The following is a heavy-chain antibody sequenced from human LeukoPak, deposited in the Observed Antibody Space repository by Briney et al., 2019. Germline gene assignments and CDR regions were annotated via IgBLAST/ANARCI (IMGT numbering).Heavy chain of an antibody. V-gene: IGHV3-23*01. CDR2: ISSGGIST. Sequence: PGGSLRLSCAASGFIVSSTFMSWVRQAPGKGLEWVSSISSGGISTYYADSVKGRFTVSRDNSKNTLYLQMNSLRAEDTAIYYCAKGGIYSSSPFDSWGQGTLVTVSS. CDR3: AKGGIYSSSPFDS. J-gene: IGHJ4*02. CDR1: GFIVSSTF. D-gene: IGHD2-21*01.